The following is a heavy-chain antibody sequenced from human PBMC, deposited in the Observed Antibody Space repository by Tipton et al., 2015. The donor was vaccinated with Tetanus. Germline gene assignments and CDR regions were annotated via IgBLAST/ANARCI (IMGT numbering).Heavy chain of an antibody. Sequence: SLRLSCVGSGFTFNDFVIHWVRQVSGKGLEWVSVMYRGGYTYYVDSVKGRFSISRDNAKNTLYLQMNILRVEDTSVYYCVRDGGSSGWLAYWGQVSLVTVSS. CDR2: MYRGGYT. J-gene: IGHJ4*02. D-gene: IGHD6-19*01. CDR1: GFTFNDFV. CDR3: VRDGGSSGWLAY. V-gene: IGHV3-53*01.